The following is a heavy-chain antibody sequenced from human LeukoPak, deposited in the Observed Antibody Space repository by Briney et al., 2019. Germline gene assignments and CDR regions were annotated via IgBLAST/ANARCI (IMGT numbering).Heavy chain of an antibody. V-gene: IGHV1-69*01. J-gene: IGHJ3*02. CDR1: GGTFSSYA. D-gene: IGHD3-10*01. CDR2: IIPNFGTA. CDR3: ARADYYLSQAPAEGDAFDI. Sequence: SVKVSCKASGGTFSSYAISWVRQAPGQGLEWMGGIIPNFGTANYAQKFQGRVTITADESTSTAYMELSSLRSEDTAVYYCARADYYLSQAPAEGDAFDIWGQGTMVTVSS.